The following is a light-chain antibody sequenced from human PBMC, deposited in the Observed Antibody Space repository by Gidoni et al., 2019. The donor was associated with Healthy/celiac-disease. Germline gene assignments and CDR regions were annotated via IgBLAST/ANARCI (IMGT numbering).Light chain of an antibody. CDR1: QSLLHSNGYNY. J-gene: IGKJ4*01. Sequence: DIVRTQSPLSLPVTPGEPASISCRSSQSLLHSNGYNYLDWYLQKPGQSPQLLIYLGSNRASGVPDRFSGSGSGTDFTLKIIRVESEDVGVYYCMQALQTPLLTFGGGTKVEIK. V-gene: IGKV2-28*01. CDR3: MQALQTPLLT. CDR2: LGS.